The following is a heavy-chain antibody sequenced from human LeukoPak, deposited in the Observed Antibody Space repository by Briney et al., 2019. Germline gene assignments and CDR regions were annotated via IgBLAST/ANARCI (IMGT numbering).Heavy chain of an antibody. CDR2: IYYTGST. CDR1: GVSISSGIFY. V-gene: IGHV4-30-4*01. Sequence: SETLSLTCTVSGVSISSGIFYWSWIRQPPGKGLEWIGNIYYTGSTYYNPSLKSRLAISVDTSKNQFSLKLTSVTASDTALYYCARVDGSGTYYGYRGVFDFWGQGALVTVSS. CDR3: ARVDGSGTYYGYRGVFDF. J-gene: IGHJ4*02. D-gene: IGHD3-10*01.